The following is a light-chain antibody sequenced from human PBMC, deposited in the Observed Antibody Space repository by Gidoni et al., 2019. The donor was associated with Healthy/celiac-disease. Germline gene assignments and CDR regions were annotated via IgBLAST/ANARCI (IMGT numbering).Light chain of an antibody. Sequence: EIVLTQSPATLSLYPGERATLSCMDSQSVSSYLAWYQQKPGQAPRLLIYDASNRATGIPARFSGSGSGTDFTLTISSLEPEDFAVYYCQQRSNWPYTFGQGTKLEIK. CDR3: QQRSNWPYT. CDR1: QSVSSY. V-gene: IGKV3-11*01. CDR2: DAS. J-gene: IGKJ2*01.